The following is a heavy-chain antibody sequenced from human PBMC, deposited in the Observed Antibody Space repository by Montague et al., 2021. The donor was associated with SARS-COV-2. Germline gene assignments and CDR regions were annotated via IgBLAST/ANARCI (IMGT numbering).Heavy chain of an antibody. V-gene: IGHV3-23*01. CDR1: GFTFSLYA. Sequence: SLRLSCAASGFTFSLYAMSWVRQAPGKGPQWVSTITGGNTFYADSVKGXVTISRDNYKNTLYLQMNIMGAKDTDIYYYEKAEESGNYLSVGLDSWGPGTLVTVSS. CDR3: EKAEESGNYLSVGLDS. CDR2: ITGGNT. D-gene: IGHD2/OR15-2a*01. J-gene: IGHJ4*02.